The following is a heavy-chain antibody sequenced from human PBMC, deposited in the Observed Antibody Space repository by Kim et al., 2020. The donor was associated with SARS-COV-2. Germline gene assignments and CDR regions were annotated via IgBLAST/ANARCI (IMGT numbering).Heavy chain of an antibody. CDR3: ARVAVWFGELWSGMDV. J-gene: IGHJ6*02. V-gene: IGHV4-4*02. D-gene: IGHD3-10*01. CDR2: IYHSGST. CDR1: GGSISSSNW. Sequence: SETLSLTCAVSGGSISSSNWWSWVRQPPGKGLEWIGEIYHSGSTNYNPSLKSRVTISVDKSKNQFSLKLSSVTAADTAVYYCARVAVWFGELWSGMDVWGQGTTVTVSS.